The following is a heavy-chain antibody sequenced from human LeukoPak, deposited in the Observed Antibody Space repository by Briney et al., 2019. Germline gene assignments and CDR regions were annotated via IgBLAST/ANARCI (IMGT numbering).Heavy chain of an antibody. CDR3: VRGYSFGPYGMDV. V-gene: IGHV3-64D*09. Sequence: GGSLRLSCSASGFPFSSYATHWVRQAPGKGLEYVSAISDSGGSTYYADSVKGRFTISRDNSKNTLYLQMSSLRAEDTAVYFCVRGYSFGPYGMDVLGQGTTVTVSS. D-gene: IGHD2-15*01. CDR2: ISDSGGST. CDR1: GFPFSSYA. J-gene: IGHJ6*01.